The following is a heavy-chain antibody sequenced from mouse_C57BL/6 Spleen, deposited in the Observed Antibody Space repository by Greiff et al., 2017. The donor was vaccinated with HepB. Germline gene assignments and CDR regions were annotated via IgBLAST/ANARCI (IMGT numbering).Heavy chain of an antibody. CDR2: IHPNSGST. Sequence: QVQLKQPGAELVKPGASVKLSCKASGYTFTSYWMHWVKQRPGQGLEWIGMIHPNSGSTNYNEKFKSKATLTVDKSSSTAYMQLSSLTSEDSAVYYCAREGDLAMDYWGQGTSVTVSS. J-gene: IGHJ4*01. CDR1: GYTFTSYW. V-gene: IGHV1-64*01. CDR3: AREGDLAMDY. D-gene: IGHD3-3*01.